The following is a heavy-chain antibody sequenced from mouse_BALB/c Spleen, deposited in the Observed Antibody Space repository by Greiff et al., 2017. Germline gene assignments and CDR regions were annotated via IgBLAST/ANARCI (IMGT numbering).Heavy chain of an antibody. CDR1: GFTFSSFG. CDR3: ARDGDYYAMDY. V-gene: IGHV5-17*02. J-gene: IGHJ4*01. CDR2: ISSGSSII. Sequence: EVKLVESGGGLVQPGGSRKLSCAASGFTFSSFGMHWVRQAPEKGLEWVAYISSGSSIIYYADTVKGRFTISRDNPKNTLFLQMTSLRSEDTAMYYCARDGDYYAMDYWGQGTSVTVSS.